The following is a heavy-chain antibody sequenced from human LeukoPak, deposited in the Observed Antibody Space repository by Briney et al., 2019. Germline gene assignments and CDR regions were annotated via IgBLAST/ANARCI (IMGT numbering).Heavy chain of an antibody. D-gene: IGHD4-11*01. CDR3: ARDFPSTVTFYGMDV. CDR2: ISSSSYI. J-gene: IGHJ6*02. CDR1: GFTFSSYS. Sequence: PGGSLRLSCAASGFTFSSYSMNWVRQAPGKGLEWVSSISSSSYIYYADSVKGRFTISRDNAKNSLYLQMNSLRAEDTAVYYCARDFPSTVTFYGMDVWGQGTTVTVSS. V-gene: IGHV3-21*01.